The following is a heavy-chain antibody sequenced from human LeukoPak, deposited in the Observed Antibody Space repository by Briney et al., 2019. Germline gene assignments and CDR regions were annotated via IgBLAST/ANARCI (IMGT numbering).Heavy chain of an antibody. CDR3: ASAYYYGSRPHY. J-gene: IGHJ4*02. V-gene: IGHV3-48*03. Sequence: GGSLRLSCAASGFTFSSYEMNWVRQAPGKGLEWVSYISSRGHTIYYADCVKGRFSISRDNAKNSLYLQMNSLRAEDTAVYYCASAYYYGSRPHYWGQGTLVTVSS. CDR2: ISSRGHTI. CDR1: GFTFSSYE. D-gene: IGHD3-22*01.